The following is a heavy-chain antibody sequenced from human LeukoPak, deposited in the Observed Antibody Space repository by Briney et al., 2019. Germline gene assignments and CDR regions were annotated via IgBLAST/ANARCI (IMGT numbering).Heavy chain of an antibody. Sequence: GGSLRLSCAASGFTFSSYAMSWVRQAPGKGLEWVSAISGSGGSTYYADSVKGRFTISRDNSKNTLYLQMNSLRAEDTAVYYCANGYCSGGSCYPITYWGQGTLVTVSS. D-gene: IGHD2-15*01. V-gene: IGHV3-23*01. CDR3: ANGYCSGGSCYPITY. CDR1: GFTFSSYA. J-gene: IGHJ4*02. CDR2: ISGSGGST.